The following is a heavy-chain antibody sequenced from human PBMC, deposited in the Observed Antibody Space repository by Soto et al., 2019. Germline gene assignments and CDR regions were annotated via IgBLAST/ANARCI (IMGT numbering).Heavy chain of an antibody. J-gene: IGHJ4*02. Sequence: GGSLRLSCAVSGFTVSAYYMSWVRQAPGKGLECVSVIYRGGDTYYADSVRDRFSMSRDNSRNTLYLQMNSLRAEDTAVYYCAKHMHNWGFDSWGQGSQVTVSS. CDR2: IYRGGDT. D-gene: IGHD7-27*01. CDR3: AKHMHNWGFDS. V-gene: IGHV3-66*04. CDR1: GFTVSAYY.